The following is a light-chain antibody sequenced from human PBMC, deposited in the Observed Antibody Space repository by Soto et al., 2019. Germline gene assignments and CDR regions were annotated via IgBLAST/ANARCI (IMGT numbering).Light chain of an antibody. J-gene: IGKJ4*01. V-gene: IGKV3-20*01. CDR1: QSIGDND. CDR3: QQYGSSSH. Sequence: EIVLTQSPGTLSLSPWERGTLSCRASQSIGDNDLAWYQQKPGQAPRLLIYGASTRATGIPDRFSGSGSGTDFTLTISRLEPEDFAVYYCQQYGSSSHFGGGTKVEIX. CDR2: GAS.